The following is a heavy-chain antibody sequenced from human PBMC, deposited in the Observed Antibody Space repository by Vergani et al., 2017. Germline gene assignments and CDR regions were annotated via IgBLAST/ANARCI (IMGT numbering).Heavy chain of an antibody. V-gene: IGHV5-51*01. J-gene: IGHJ6*02. CDR2: IYPGDSDT. D-gene: IGHD2-2*01. CDR3: ARQVGYCSSTSCPDGGMDV. CDR1: GYSFTSYW. Sequence: EVQLVQSGAEVKKPGESLKISCQGSGYSFTSYWIGWVRQMPGKCLEWMGIIYPGDSDTRYSPSFQGQVTISADKSISTAYLQWSSLKASDTAMYYCARQVGYCSSTSCPDGGMDVWGQGTTVTVSS.